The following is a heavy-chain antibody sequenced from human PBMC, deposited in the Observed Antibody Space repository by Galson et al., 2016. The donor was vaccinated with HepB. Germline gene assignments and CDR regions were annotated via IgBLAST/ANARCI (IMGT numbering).Heavy chain of an antibody. J-gene: IGHJ4*02. CDR1: GYSFTSFS. D-gene: IGHD6-6*01. CDR3: SRVYDTSSSDY. CDR2: IHSGNSKI. V-gene: IGHV5-51*01. Sequence: QSGAEVKKPGESLKISCKAFGYSFTSFSIGWVRQMPGKGLEWMGIIHSGNSKIRYSPSFQGQVTISVDKSISTAYLQWSSLKASDTATYYCSRVYDTSSSDYWGQGTLVTVSS.